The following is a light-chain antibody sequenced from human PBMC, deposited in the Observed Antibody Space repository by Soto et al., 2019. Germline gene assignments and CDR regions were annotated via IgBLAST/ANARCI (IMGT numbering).Light chain of an antibody. CDR3: QQYDNWPPFT. CDR1: QSVSSN. J-gene: IGKJ3*01. Sequence: EIVMTQSPATLSVSPGERATLSCRASQSVSSNLAWYQHKPGQAPRLLIYDASTRATGIPARFSGSGSGTEFTLTSISLQSEDFAVYYCQQYDNWPPFTFGPGTEVYIK. CDR2: DAS. V-gene: IGKV3-15*01.